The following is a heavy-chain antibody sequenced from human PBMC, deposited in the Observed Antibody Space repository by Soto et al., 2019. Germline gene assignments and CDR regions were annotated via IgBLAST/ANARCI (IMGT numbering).Heavy chain of an antibody. V-gene: IGHV3-7*03. Sequence: GGSLRLSCAASGFTFSSYWMGWVRQAPGKGLEWVANIQQDGSERHYGGSVKGRFTISRDNAKNSLYLQMNSLRAEDTAVYYCVVSGGAADYWGQGTLVTVSS. J-gene: IGHJ4*02. D-gene: IGHD2-8*02. CDR3: VVSGGAADY. CDR2: IQQDGSER. CDR1: GFTFSSYW.